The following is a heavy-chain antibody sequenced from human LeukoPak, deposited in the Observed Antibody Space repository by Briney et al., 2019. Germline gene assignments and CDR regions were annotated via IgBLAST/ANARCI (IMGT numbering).Heavy chain of an antibody. D-gene: IGHD5-18*01. CDR2: IYYNGNI. CDR3: ATPQDTATLFY. V-gene: IGHV4-39*07. Sequence: PSETLSLTCTVSGGSIGVDSYYWGWIRQPPGRGLEWIASIYYNGNIYHNSSLKSRVTISVDTSKNQFSLKLSSVTAADTAVYYCATPQDTATLFYWGQGTLVTVSS. CDR1: GGSIGVDSYY. J-gene: IGHJ4*02.